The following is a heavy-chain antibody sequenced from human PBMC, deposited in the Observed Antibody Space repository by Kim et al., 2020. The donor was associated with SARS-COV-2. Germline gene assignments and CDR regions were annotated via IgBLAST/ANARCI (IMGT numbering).Heavy chain of an antibody. D-gene: IGHD2-2*02. J-gene: IGHJ6*02. Sequence: GGSLRLSCAASGFTFSSYWMHWVRQAPGKGLVWVSRINSDGSSTSYADSVKGRFTISRDNAKNTLYLQMNSLRAEDTAVYYCARALVRWRLLYAGGYYYYGMDVWGQGTTVTVSS. V-gene: IGHV3-74*01. CDR3: ARALVRWRLLYAGGYYYYGMDV. CDR2: INSDGSST. CDR1: GFTFSSYW.